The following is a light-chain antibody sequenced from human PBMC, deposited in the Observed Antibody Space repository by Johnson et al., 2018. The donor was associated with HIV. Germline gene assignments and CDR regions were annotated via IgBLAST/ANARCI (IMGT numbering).Light chain of an antibody. Sequence: QSVLTQPPSVSAAPGQKVTISCSRNYSNFGNNYVSWYQQLPGTAPKLLIYDNNKRPSGIPDRFSGSKSGTSATLGITGLQTGDEADYYCGTWDSSLSAGENVFGTGTKVTVL. J-gene: IGLJ1*01. CDR2: DNN. CDR1: YSNFGNNY. CDR3: GTWDSSLSAGENV. V-gene: IGLV1-51*01.